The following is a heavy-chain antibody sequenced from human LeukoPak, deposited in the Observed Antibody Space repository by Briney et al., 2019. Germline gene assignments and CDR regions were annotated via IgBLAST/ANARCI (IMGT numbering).Heavy chain of an antibody. J-gene: IGHJ4*01. CDR3: AKFRVLWAYGSGNYLHFYH. CDR1: GGSFSGYY. V-gene: IGHV4-34*01. Sequence: SETLSLTCAVYGGSFSGYYWSWIRQPPGKGLEWIGEINHSGSTNYNPSLKSRVTISVDTSKNQFSLKLSSVTAADTAVYYCAKFRVLWAYGSGNYLHFYHWGPGNLV. CDR2: INHSGST. D-gene: IGHD3-10*01.